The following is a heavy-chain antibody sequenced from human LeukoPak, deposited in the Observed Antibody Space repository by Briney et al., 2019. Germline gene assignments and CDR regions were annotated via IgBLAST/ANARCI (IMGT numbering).Heavy chain of an antibody. CDR2: INHSGRT. V-gene: IGHV4-34*01. Sequence: SETLSLTCAVYGGSFSGYYWGWVRQPPGKGMEWIGEINHSGRTNYNPSLKSRVTISVDTSKNQFSLKLSSVTAADTAVYYCARGVGFTFGGVIVRYYYYYMDVWGKGTTVTVSS. CDR3: ARGVGFTFGGVIVRYYYYYMDV. CDR1: GGSFSGYY. J-gene: IGHJ6*03. D-gene: IGHD3-16*02.